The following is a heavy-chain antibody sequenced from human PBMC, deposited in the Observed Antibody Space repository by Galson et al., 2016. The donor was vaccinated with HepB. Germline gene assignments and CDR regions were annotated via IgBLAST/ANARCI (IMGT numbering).Heavy chain of an antibody. D-gene: IGHD6-19*01. CDR1: GFSFSSYA. CDR3: AKDQAQNMAVALRWFDP. CDR2: ISGSGGDST. Sequence: SLRLSCAASGFSFSSYAMSWVRQAPGKGLEWVSAISGSGGDSTYYADSVKGRFTISRDNSKNMLYLQMNSLRAEDTAVYYCAKDQAQNMAVALRWFDPWGQGTLVTFSS. V-gene: IGHV3-23*01. J-gene: IGHJ5*02.